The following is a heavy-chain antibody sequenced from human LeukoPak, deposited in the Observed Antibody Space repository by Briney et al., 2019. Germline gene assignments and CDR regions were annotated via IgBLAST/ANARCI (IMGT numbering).Heavy chain of an antibody. CDR3: TRAPYNSENYPYCFDF. V-gene: IGHV3-49*04. D-gene: IGHD1-7*01. CDR2: IRSTTHSGTT. Sequence: PGGSLRLSCAASGFTFSHYGMHWVRQAPGKGLEWVSFIRSTTHSGTTEYAASVKGRFTMSRDDSKRIAYLQMNSLKTEDTAVYYCTRAPYNSENYPYCFDFWGQGTLVTVSS. J-gene: IGHJ4*02. CDR1: GFTFSHYG.